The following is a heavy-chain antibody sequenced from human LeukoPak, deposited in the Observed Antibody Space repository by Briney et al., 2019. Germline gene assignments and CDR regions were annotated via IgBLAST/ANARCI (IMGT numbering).Heavy chain of an antibody. CDR3: AKASYYDSSGYLRGYFDY. V-gene: IGHV3-23*01. D-gene: IGHD3-22*01. CDR1: GFTFSSYA. CDR2: ISGSGGST. J-gene: IGHJ4*02. Sequence: GGSLRLSCAASGFTFSSYAMSWVRQAPGKGLEWVAAISGSGGSTYYADSVKGRFTISRDNSKNTLYLQMNSLRAEDTAVYYCAKASYYDSSGYLRGYFDYWGQGTLVTVSS.